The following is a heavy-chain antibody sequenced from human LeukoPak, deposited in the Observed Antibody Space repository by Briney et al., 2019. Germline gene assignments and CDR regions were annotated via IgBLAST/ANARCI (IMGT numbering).Heavy chain of an antibody. Sequence: SETLSLTCTVSGGSIRSSSYYWGWIRQPPGKGLEWIGSIYYSGSTYYNPSLKSRVTISVDTSKNQFSLKLSSVTAADTAVYYCARGGYCSSTSCYTHSSSSHPVDYWGQGTLVTVSS. J-gene: IGHJ4*02. CDR2: IYYSGST. V-gene: IGHV4-39*01. CDR3: ARGGYCSSTSCYTHSSSSHPVDY. CDR1: GGSIRSSSYY. D-gene: IGHD2-2*02.